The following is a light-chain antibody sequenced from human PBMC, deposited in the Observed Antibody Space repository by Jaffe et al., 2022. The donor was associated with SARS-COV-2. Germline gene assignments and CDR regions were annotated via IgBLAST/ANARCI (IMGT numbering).Light chain of an antibody. CDR2: DVS. J-gene: IGLJ3*02. CDR1: ASDLGGYND. Sequence: QSALTQPASVSGSPGQSITISCTGAASDLGGYNDVSWYQQHPGKAPKLIIHDVSNRPSGVSNRFSGSKSGNTASLTISGLQAEDEADYYCSSYTTSSTLGRVFGGGTRLTVL. CDR3: SSYTTSSTLGRV. V-gene: IGLV2-14*03.